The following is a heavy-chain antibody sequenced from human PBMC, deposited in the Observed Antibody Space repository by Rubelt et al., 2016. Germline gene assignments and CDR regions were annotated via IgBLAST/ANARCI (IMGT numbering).Heavy chain of an antibody. CDR3: AKVRRPAATAPSYYFDY. V-gene: IGHV3-23*01. D-gene: IGHD2-2*01. J-gene: IGHJ4*02. CDR1: GSTFSNYA. CDR2: ISGSGGNT. Sequence: VQLLDSGGGLVQPGGSLRLSCATSGSTFSNYAMSWVRQAPGKGLEWVSAISGSGGNTYYADFAKGRFTISRDNSKNTLYLQMNSLRAEDTAIYYCAKVRRPAATAPSYYFDYWGQGTLVTVSS.